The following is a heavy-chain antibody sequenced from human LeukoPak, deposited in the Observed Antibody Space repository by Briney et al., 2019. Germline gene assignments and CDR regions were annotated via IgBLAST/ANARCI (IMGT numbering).Heavy chain of an antibody. CDR2: IYSGGST. CDR1: GFTVSSNY. J-gene: IGHJ4*02. D-gene: IGHD4-17*01. V-gene: IGHV3-53*01. CDR3: AREAVTRNYFDY. Sequence: AGGSLRLSCAASGFTVSSNYMNWVRQAPGKGLEGVSVIYSGGSTYYADSVKGRFTISRDNSKNTLYLQMNSLRAEDTAVYYCAREAVTRNYFDYWGQGTLVTVSS.